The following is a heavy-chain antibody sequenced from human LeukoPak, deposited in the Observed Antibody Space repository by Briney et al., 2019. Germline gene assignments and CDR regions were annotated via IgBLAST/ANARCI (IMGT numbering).Heavy chain of an antibody. CDR2: ISSSSSTL. CDR3: ARIDDSEGNAFDI. V-gene: IGHV3-48*04. D-gene: IGHD1-14*01. J-gene: IGHJ3*02. Sequence: GGSLRLSCAASGFTFSSYGMHWVRQAPGKGLEWVSYISSSSSTLHYADSVKGRFTISRDNAKNSLYLQMNSLRAEDTAVYYCARIDDSEGNAFDIWGQGTMVTVSS. CDR1: GFTFSSYG.